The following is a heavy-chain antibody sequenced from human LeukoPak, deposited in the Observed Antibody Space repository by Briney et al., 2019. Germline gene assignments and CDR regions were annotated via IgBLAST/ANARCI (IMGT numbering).Heavy chain of an antibody. CDR3: ARGGWEYYFDY. J-gene: IGHJ4*02. V-gene: IGHV3-53*04. CDR2: ICSGGST. CDR1: GFTVSSNY. Sequence: AGGSLRLSCAASGFTVSSNYMSWVRQAPGKGLEWVSVICSGGSTYYADSVKGRFTISRHNSKNTLYLQMNSLRAEDTAVYYCARGGWEYYFDYWGQGTLVTVSS. D-gene: IGHD1-26*01.